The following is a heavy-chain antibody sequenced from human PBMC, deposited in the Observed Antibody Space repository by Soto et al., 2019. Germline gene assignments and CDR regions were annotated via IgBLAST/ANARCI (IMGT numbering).Heavy chain of an antibody. D-gene: IGHD3-10*01. CDR2: ISASDGST. V-gene: IGHV1-18*01. J-gene: IGHJ5*02. Sequence: ASVKVSCKASGYGFSFGFSWVRQAPLQGLEWMGWISASDGSTNSAQEFQGRISMTTDTSTNTAYMDLLSLTSDDTAVYFCATYYFGSGSHYRSQAWGEGPQVSVS. CDR1: GYGFSFG. CDR3: ATYYFGSGSHYRSQA.